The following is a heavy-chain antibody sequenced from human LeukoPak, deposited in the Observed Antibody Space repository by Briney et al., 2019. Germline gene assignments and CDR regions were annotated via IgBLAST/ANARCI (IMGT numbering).Heavy chain of an antibody. Sequence: EGSLRLSCAASGFTFSSYGMHWVRQAPGKGLEWVAVIWYDGSNKYYADSVKGRFTISRDNSKNTLYLQMNSLRAEDTAVYYCARDPGKTYSSSAQDNWFDPWGQGTLVTVSS. J-gene: IGHJ5*02. CDR1: GFTFSSYG. V-gene: IGHV3-33*01. D-gene: IGHD6-6*01. CDR2: IWYDGSNK. CDR3: ARDPGKTYSSSAQDNWFDP.